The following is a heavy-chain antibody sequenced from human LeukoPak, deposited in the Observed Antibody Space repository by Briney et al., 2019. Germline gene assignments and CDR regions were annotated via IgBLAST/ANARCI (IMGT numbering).Heavy chain of an antibody. Sequence: SETLSLTCTVSGGSISSYYWSWIRQPPGKGLEWIGYIYYSGSTNYNPSLKSRVTISVDTSKNQFSLKLSSVTAADTAVYYCARTSGSYYDLDYWGQGTLVTVSS. CDR3: ARTSGSYYDLDY. V-gene: IGHV4-59*01. J-gene: IGHJ4*02. CDR1: GGSISSYY. CDR2: IYYSGST. D-gene: IGHD1-26*01.